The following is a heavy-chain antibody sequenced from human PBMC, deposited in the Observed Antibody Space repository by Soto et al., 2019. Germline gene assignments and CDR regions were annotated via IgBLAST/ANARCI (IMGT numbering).Heavy chain of an antibody. CDR3: ARGRAYCSGGSCYPPGWFDP. Sequence: GASVKVSCKASGYTFTGYYMHWVRQAPGQGLEWMGWINPNSGGTNYAQKFQGWVTMTRDTSISTAYMELSRLRSDDTAVYYCARGRAYCSGGSCYPPGWFDPWGQGTLVTVS. CDR1: GYTFTGYY. D-gene: IGHD2-15*01. CDR2: INPNSGGT. J-gene: IGHJ5*02. V-gene: IGHV1-2*04.